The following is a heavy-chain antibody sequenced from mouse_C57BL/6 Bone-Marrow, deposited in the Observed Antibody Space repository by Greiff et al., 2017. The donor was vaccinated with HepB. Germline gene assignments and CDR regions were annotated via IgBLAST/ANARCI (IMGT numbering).Heavy chain of an antibody. Sequence: QVHVKQPGTELVKPGASVKLSCKASGYTFTSYWMHWVKQRPGQGLEWIGNINPSNGGTNYNEKFKSKATLTVDKSSSTAYMQLSSLTSEDSAVYYCARFTVVANFDYWGHGTTLTVSS. J-gene: IGHJ2*01. CDR3: ARFTVVANFDY. CDR1: GYTFTSYW. V-gene: IGHV1-53*01. CDR2: INPSNGGT. D-gene: IGHD1-1*01.